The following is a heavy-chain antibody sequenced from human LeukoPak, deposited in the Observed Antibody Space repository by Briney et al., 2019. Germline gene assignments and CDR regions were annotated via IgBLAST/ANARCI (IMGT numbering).Heavy chain of an antibody. CDR3: ASQYYYDTSGYYDSSYFQH. D-gene: IGHD3-22*01. CDR1: GGSISNYC. Sequence: SETLSLTCTVSGGSISNYCWSWIRQSAGKGLEWIGRMYISGNTNYNPSLKSRVTMPIDTSKNQFSLKLSSVTAADTAVYYCASQYYYDTSGYYDSSYFQHWGQGALVTVSS. J-gene: IGHJ1*01. CDR2: MYISGNT. V-gene: IGHV4-4*07.